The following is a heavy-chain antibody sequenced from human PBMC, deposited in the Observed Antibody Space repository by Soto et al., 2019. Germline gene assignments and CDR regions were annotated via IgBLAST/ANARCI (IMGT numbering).Heavy chain of an antibody. D-gene: IGHD2-2*01. J-gene: IGHJ6*03. CDR2: IYYSGST. Sequence: SETLSLTCTVSGCSISSSSYYWGWIRQPPGKGLEWIGSIYYSGSTYYNPSLKSRVTISVDTSKNQFSLKLSSVTAADTAVYYCARRPLLGYCSSTSCYYYYYMDVWGKGTTVTVSS. CDR3: ARRPLLGYCSSTSCYYYYYMDV. V-gene: IGHV4-39*01. CDR1: GCSISSSSYY.